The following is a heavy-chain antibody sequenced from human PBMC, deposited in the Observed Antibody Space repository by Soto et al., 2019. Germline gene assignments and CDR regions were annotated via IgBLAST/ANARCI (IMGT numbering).Heavy chain of an antibody. J-gene: IGHJ4*01. V-gene: IGHV3-15*07. Sequence: GGSLRLSCAHPGFTLSQARMNYVRQAPGQALEWLGRIKRKAEGGTTDYAAPVQGRYATSRDHSKNIVYLQMNSLKIEDTAVYYCTSDSYSTMIIVRFDYWGHGTLVTVSS. CDR2: IKRKAEGGTT. CDR1: GFTLSQAR. CDR3: TSDSYSTMIIVRFDY. D-gene: IGHD3-22*01.